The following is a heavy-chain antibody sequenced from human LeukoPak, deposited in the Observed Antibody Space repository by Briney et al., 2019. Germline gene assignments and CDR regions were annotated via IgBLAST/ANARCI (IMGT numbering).Heavy chain of an antibody. CDR3: AQSYSSGWYYFDY. J-gene: IGHJ4*02. D-gene: IGHD6-19*01. CDR1: GGSFSGYY. Sequence: PSETLSLTCAVYGGSFSGYYWSWIRQPPGKGLEWIGEINHSGSTNYNPSLKSRVIISVDTSKNQFSLKLSSVTAADTAVYYCAQSYSSGWYYFDYWGQGTLVTVSS. V-gene: IGHV4-34*01. CDR2: INHSGST.